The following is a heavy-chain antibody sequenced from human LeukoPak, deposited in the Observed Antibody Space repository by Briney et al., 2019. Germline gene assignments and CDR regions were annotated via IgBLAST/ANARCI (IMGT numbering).Heavy chain of an antibody. CDR2: INIDERIT. J-gene: IGHJ4*02. Sequence: PGGSLRLSCAASGFSFSTQRMYWVRQAPGKGLVWVSYINIDERITGYADSVKGRFTISRDNAKNTLYLQMNSLRVEDTAIYYCFREGGDWGQGTLVTVSS. CDR3: FREGGD. D-gene: IGHD3-10*01. V-gene: IGHV3-74*01. CDR1: GFSFSTQR.